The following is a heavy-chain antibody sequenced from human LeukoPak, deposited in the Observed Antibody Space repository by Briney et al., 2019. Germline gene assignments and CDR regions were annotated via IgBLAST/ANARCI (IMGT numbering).Heavy chain of an antibody. CDR3: ARGSGGSPPGWFDP. CDR1: GGSISSYY. Sequence: SETLSLTCTVSGGSISSYYWSWIRQPPGKGLEWIGYIYYSGSTNYNPSLKSRVTISVDTSKNQFSLKLSPVTAADTAVYYCARGSGGSPPGWFDPWGQGTLVTVSS. D-gene: IGHD2-15*01. CDR2: IYYSGST. V-gene: IGHV4-59*08. J-gene: IGHJ5*02.